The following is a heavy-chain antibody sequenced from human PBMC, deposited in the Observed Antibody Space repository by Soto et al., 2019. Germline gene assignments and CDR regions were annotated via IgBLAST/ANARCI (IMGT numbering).Heavy chain of an antibody. V-gene: IGHV6-1*01. D-gene: IGHD6-19*01. CDR2: TYYRSKWYN. J-gene: IGHJ6*02. CDR1: GDSVSSNSAA. CDR3: ARDIAVAGMYYYYYGMDV. Sequence: SQTLSLTCVISGDSVSSNSAAWNWIRQSPSRGREWLGRTYYRSKWYNDYAVSVKSRITINPDTSKNQFSLQLNSVTPEDTAVYYCARDIAVAGMYYYYYGMDVWGQGTTVTVSS.